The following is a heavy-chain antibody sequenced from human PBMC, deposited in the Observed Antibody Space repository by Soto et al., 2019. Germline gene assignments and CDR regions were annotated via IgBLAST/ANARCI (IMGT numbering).Heavy chain of an antibody. CDR2: IYWDDDK. D-gene: IGHD2-2*01. J-gene: IGHJ3*02. CDR1: GFSLSTSGVG. Sequence: SGPTLVKPTQTLTLTCTFSGFSLSTSGVGVGWIRQPPGKALEWLALIYWDDDKRYSPSLKSRLTITKDTSKNQVVLTMTNMDPVDTATYYCAHRPDQLQVGVRENAFDIWGQGTMVTVSS. CDR3: AHRPDQLQVGVRENAFDI. V-gene: IGHV2-5*02.